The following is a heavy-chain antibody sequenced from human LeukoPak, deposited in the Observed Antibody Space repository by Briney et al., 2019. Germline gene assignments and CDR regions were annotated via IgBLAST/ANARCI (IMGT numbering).Heavy chain of an antibody. J-gene: IGHJ4*01. CDR2: IYYSGST. D-gene: IGHD3/OR15-3a*01. Sequence: SETLSLTCTVSGASVSGKFWSWIRHSPGNGLEWIGLIYYSGSTKINPSLKSRVAMSVDPSNNQFSLSLNSVTTTDTAVYFCVGGGDWLPEYWGHGTQVIVSS. CDR3: VGGGDWLPEY. CDR1: GASVSGKF. V-gene: IGHV4-59*02.